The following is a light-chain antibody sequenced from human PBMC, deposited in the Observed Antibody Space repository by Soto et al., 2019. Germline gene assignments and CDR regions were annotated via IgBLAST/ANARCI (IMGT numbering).Light chain of an antibody. J-gene: IGKJ2*01. CDR3: QQRINWPPT. CDR1: QSVSSY. V-gene: IGKV3-11*01. Sequence: EIVLTQSPATLSLSPGERATLSCRASQSVSSYLAWYQQKPGQAPRLLIYDASNRATGIPSRFSGSGSGTDFTLTISCLEPEDFAGYYCQQRINWPPTFGQGTKLEIK. CDR2: DAS.